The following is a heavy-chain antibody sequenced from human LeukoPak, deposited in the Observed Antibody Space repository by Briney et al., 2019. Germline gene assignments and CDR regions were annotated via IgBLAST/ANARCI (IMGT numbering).Heavy chain of an antibody. CDR3: ARGFGGATLYGMDV. J-gene: IGHJ6*02. CDR2: ISAYNGNT. V-gene: IGHV1-18*01. D-gene: IGHD1-26*01. CDR1: GYXFTSYG. Sequence: ASVKVSCNASGYXFTSYGISWVRQAPGQGLEWMGWISAYNGNTNYAQKLQGRVTMTTDTSTSTAYMELRSLRSDDTAVYYCARGFGGATLYGMDVWGQGTTVTVSS.